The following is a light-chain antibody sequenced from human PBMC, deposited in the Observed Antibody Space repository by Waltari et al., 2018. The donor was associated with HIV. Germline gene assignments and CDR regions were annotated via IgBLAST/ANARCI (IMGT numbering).Light chain of an antibody. V-gene: IGLV1-51*01. J-gene: IGLJ1*01. Sequence: QSVLTQPPSVSAAPGQQVTISRSGSSSNIGNNFVSRYQQLPGTAPKLLIYDKDRRPSGIPDRFSGSKSGTSATLGITGLQTGDEADYYCGTWDTSLSAYVFGTGTKVTVL. CDR2: DKD. CDR3: GTWDTSLSAYV. CDR1: SSNIGNNF.